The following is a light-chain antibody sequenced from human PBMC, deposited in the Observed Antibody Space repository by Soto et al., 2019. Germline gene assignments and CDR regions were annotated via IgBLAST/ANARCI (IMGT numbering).Light chain of an antibody. CDR1: QSVSSTF. J-gene: IGKJ1*01. CDR3: QQYESYRT. V-gene: IGKV3-20*01. Sequence: EIVSTQSPGTLSLTPGERATLSCRASQSVSSTFLAWYQQKPGQAPKVLIYGASTRATGIPDRFSGSGSGTDITLTISRLEPEDFAMYYCQQYESYRTFGQGTKMEMK. CDR2: GAS.